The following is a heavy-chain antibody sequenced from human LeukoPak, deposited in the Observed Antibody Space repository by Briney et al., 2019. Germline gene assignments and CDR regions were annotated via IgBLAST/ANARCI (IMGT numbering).Heavy chain of an antibody. V-gene: IGHV4-34*01. CDR2: INHSGST. CDR1: GGSFSGYY. D-gene: IGHD6-6*01. CDR3: ARGPLVYYFDY. J-gene: IGHJ4*02. Sequence: PSETLSLTCAVYGGSFSGYYWSWIRQPPGKGLEWIGEINHSGSTNYNPSLKSRVTISVDTSKSQFSLKLSPVTAADTAVYYCARGPLVYYFDYWGQGTLVTVSS.